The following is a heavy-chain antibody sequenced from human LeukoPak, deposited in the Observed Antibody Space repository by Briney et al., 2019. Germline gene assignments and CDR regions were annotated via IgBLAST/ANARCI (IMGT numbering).Heavy chain of an antibody. J-gene: IGHJ1*01. CDR3: AKGSSSGWYPLRYFQH. V-gene: IGHV3-23*01. Sequence: GGSLRLSCAASGFTFSSYAMSWVRQAPGKGLEWVSAISGSGGSTYYADSVKGRFTISRENSKNTLYLQMNSLRAEDTAVYYCAKGSSSGWYPLRYFQHWGQGTLVTVSS. D-gene: IGHD6-19*01. CDR2: ISGSGGST. CDR1: GFTFSSYA.